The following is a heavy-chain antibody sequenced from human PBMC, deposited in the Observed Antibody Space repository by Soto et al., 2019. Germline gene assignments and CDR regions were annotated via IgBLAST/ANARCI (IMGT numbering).Heavy chain of an antibody. J-gene: IGHJ4*02. D-gene: IGHD3-22*01. V-gene: IGHV1-69*13. CDR1: GGTFSSYA. Sequence: ASVKVSCKASGGTFSSYAISWVRQAPGQGLEWMGGIIPIFGTANYAQKFQGRVTITADESTSTAYMELSSLRSEDTAVYYCARGRFYYDSSGYYTLLDYWGQGTPVTVS. CDR3: ARGRFYYDSSGYYTLLDY. CDR2: IIPIFGTA.